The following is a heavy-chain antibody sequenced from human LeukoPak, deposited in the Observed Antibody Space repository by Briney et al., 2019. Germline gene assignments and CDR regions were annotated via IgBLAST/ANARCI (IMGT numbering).Heavy chain of an antibody. V-gene: IGHV3-74*01. CDR2: INSDGSST. Sequence: GGSLRLSCAASGSTFSSYWMHWVRQAPGKGLVWVSRINSDGSSTSYADSVKGRFTISRDNAKNTLYLQMNSLRAEDTAVYYCAREIGVGATLLWGQGTLVTVSS. CDR1: GSTFSSYW. D-gene: IGHD1-26*01. J-gene: IGHJ4*02. CDR3: AREIGVGATLL.